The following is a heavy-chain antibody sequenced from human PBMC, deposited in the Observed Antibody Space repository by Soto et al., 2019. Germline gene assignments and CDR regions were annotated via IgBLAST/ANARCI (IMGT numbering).Heavy chain of an antibody. CDR1: GGTFSSYA. J-gene: IGHJ6*02. V-gene: IGHV1-69*13. D-gene: IGHD3-9*01. CDR3: AKTYYDILTGYKETYYYYGMDV. CDR2: IIPIFGTA. Sequence: SLKVSYKASGGTFSSYAISWVRQAPGQGLEWMGGIIPIFGTANYAQKFQGRVTITADESTSTAYMELSSLRSEDTAVYYCAKTYYDILTGYKETYYYYGMDVCGQGTTVTVSS.